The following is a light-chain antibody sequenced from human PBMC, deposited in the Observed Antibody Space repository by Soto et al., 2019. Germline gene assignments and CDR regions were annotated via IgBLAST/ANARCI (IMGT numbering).Light chain of an antibody. J-gene: IGKJ5*01. CDR2: ATS. Sequence: EIVLTQSPGTLSLSPGARAPLSCRASQSVSSIYLAWYQQKPGQAPSLLMYATSSRATGIPDRFSGSGSGTDFSLTISRLEPEDFAVYYCQQYGSSPITFGQGTRLESK. V-gene: IGKV3-20*01. CDR1: QSVSSIY. CDR3: QQYGSSPIT.